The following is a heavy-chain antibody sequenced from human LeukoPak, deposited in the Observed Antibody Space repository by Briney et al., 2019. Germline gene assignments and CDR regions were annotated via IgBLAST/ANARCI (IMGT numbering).Heavy chain of an antibody. J-gene: IGHJ5*02. V-gene: IGHV4-39*07. D-gene: IGHD6-19*01. Sequence: PSETLSLTCTVSGGSISSSSYYWGWIRQPPGKGLEWIGSIYYSGSTYYNPSLKSRVTISVDTSKNQFSLKLSSVTAADTAVYYCARESQYSSGWYYVDWFDPWGQGTLVTVSS. CDR3: ARESQYSSGWYYVDWFDP. CDR1: GGSISSSSYY. CDR2: IYYSGST.